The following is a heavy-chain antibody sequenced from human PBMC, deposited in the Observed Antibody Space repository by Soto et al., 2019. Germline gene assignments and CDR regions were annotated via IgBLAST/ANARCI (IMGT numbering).Heavy chain of an antibody. D-gene: IGHD2-15*01. Sequence: PGGSLRLSCAASGFTFSSYSMNWVRQAPGKGLEWVSSISSSSSYIYYADSVKGRFTISRDNAKNSLYLQMNSLRAEDTAVYYCARFPVVVVAAGLYYFDYWGQGTLVTVSS. CDR2: ISSSSSYI. V-gene: IGHV3-21*01. J-gene: IGHJ4*02. CDR3: ARFPVVVVAAGLYYFDY. CDR1: GFTFSSYS.